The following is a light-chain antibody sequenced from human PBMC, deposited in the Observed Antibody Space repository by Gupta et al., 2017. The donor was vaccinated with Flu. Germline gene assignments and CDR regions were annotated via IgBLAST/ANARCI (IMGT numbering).Light chain of an antibody. CDR2: EVT. CDR3: SSYSATARVV. Sequence: GSPGQSITISCTGTSNDIGSYDFVSWYQQIPGKAPKLVISEVTIRPSGVSLRFSGSKSGNTASLIISGLQTEDEADYYCSSYSATARVVFGGGTKVTVL. J-gene: IGLJ2*01. CDR1: SNDIGSYDF. V-gene: IGLV2-14*01.